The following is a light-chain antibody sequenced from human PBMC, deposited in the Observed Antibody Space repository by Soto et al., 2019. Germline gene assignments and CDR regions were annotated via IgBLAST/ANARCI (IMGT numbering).Light chain of an antibody. CDR1: QSVSSSY. V-gene: IGKV3-20*01. CDR2: GAS. CDR3: QQYGSSRT. Sequence: EVMLSQSPGTLSLYQGERATFCCRASQSVSSSYLAWYQQKPGQAPRLLIYGASSRATGIPDRFSGSGSGTDFTLTISRLEPEDFAVYYCQQYGSSRTFGQGTKVDIK. J-gene: IGKJ1*01.